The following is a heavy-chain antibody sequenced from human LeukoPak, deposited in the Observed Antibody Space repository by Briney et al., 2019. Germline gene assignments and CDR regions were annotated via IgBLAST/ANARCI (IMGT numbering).Heavy chain of an antibody. CDR1: GGSISSGDYY. V-gene: IGHV4-30-4*01. CDR2: IYYSGST. Sequence: SETLSLTCTVSGGSISSGDYYWSWIRQPPGKGLEWIGYIYYSGSTYYNPSLKSRVTISVDTSKNQFSLKLSSVTAADTAVYYCAGGGIDSSGLFDYWGQGTLVTVSS. D-gene: IGHD3-22*01. J-gene: IGHJ4*02. CDR3: AGGGIDSSGLFDY.